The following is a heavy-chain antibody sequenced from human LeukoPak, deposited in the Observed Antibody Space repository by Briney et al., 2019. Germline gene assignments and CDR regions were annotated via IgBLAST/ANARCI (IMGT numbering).Heavy chain of an antibody. V-gene: IGHV1-2*02. CDR2: INPNSGGT. D-gene: IGHD3-22*01. J-gene: IGHJ4*02. CDR3: ARDMHDSSLYDY. CDR1: GYTFTGYY. Sequence: ASVKVSCKASGYTFTGYYMHWERQAPGQGLDWMGWINPNSGGTNYAQKFQGRVTMTRDTSISTAYMELSRLRSVDAAVYYCARDMHDSSLYDYWGQGTLVGVCS.